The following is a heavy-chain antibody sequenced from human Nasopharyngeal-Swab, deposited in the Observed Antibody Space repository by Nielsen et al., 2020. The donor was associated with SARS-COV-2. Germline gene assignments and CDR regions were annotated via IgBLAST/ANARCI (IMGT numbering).Heavy chain of an antibody. CDR1: GGSISSGTYY. CDR2: IYTSGST. V-gene: IGHV4-61*02. CDR3: ARHVPAILWFGVQSYYGMDV. D-gene: IGHD3-10*01. Sequence: SETLSLTCTVSGGSISSGTYYWSWIRQPAGKGLEWIGRIYTSGSTNYNPSLKSRVTISVDTSKNQFSLKLSSVTAADTAVYYCARHVPAILWFGVQSYYGMDVWGQGTTVTVSS. J-gene: IGHJ6*02.